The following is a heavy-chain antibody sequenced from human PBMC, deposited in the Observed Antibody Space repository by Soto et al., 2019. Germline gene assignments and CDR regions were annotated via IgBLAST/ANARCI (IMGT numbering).Heavy chain of an antibody. Sequence: ASVKVSCKASGYTFSSYGITWVRQARGRGLEWVGWISGDNGNTNYAQKLQDRVTMTIDTSTSTAYMEMRRLRSDDTAVYFCAREGIYGDSDYWGQGTLVTVSS. CDR3: AREGIYGDSDY. V-gene: IGHV1-18*01. CDR1: GYTFSSYG. CDR2: ISGDNGNT. D-gene: IGHD4-17*01. J-gene: IGHJ4*02.